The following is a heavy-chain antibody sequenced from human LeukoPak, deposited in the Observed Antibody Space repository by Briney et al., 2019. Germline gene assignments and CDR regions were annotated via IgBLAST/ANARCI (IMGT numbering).Heavy chain of an antibody. CDR1: GFTFSDYY. CDR2: ISSSGSTI. D-gene: IGHD3-22*01. J-gene: IGHJ2*01. CDR3: ARDSSDDFDL. V-gene: IGHV3-11*04. Sequence: RAGGSLRLSCAASGFTFSDYYMSWIRQAPGKGLEWVSYISSSGSTIYYADSVKGRFIISRDNAKNSLFLQMSTLRAEDTAVYYCARDSSDDFDLWGRGTLVTVSS.